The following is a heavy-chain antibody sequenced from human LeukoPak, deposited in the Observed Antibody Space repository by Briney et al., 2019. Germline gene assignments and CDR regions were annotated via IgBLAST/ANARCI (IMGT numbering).Heavy chain of an antibody. D-gene: IGHD3-3*01. CDR1: GGSISSSSYY. CDR3: ARRGFLEWLFRFFDY. CDR2: IYYSGST. J-gene: IGHJ4*02. Sequence: SETLSLTCTVSGGSISSSSYYWGWIRQPPGKGLEWIGSIYYSGSTYYNPSLKSRVTISVDTSKNQFSLKLSSVTAADTAVYYCARRGFLEWLFRFFDYWGQGTLVTVSS. V-gene: IGHV4-39*01.